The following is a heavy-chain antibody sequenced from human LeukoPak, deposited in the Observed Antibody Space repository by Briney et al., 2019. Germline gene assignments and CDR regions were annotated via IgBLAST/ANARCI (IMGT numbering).Heavy chain of an antibody. CDR3: ARGLNKYYYDSSGYPDAFDI. Sequence: PSETLSLTCAVSGGSISSSNWWSWVRQPPGKGLEWIGEIYHSGSTNYNPSLKSRVTISVDKSKNQFSLKLSSVTAADTAVYYCARGLNKYYYDSSGYPDAFDIWGQGTMVTVSS. D-gene: IGHD3-22*01. J-gene: IGHJ3*02. V-gene: IGHV4-4*02. CDR1: GGSISSSNW. CDR2: IYHSGST.